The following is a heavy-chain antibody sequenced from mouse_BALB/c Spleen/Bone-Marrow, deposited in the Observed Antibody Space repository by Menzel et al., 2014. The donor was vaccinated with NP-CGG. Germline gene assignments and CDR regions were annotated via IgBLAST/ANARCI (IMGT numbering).Heavy chain of an antibody. J-gene: IGHJ4*01. Sequence: VQLQQSGAELVRPGTSVKVSCKASGYAFTNYLIEWVKQRPGQGLEWIGVNNPGSGGTNYNAKFKGKATLTADKSSSTVYMQLSSLTSDDSAVYFCARSIYDGYSEAMDYWGQGTSVTVSS. D-gene: IGHD2-3*01. CDR1: GYAFTNYL. V-gene: IGHV1-54*03. CDR3: ARSIYDGYSEAMDY. CDR2: NNPGSGGT.